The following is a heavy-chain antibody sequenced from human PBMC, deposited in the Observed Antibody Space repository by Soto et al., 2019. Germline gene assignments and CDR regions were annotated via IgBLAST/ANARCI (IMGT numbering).Heavy chain of an antibody. D-gene: IGHD5-18*01. V-gene: IGHV3-23*01. Sequence: PGGSLRLSCAASGFTFSSYAMSWVRQAPGKGLEWVSAISGSGGSTYYADSVKGRFTISRDNSKNTLYLQMNSLRAEDTAVYYCAKAPNSGGYSYGPQYYYYYYYMDIWGKGTTVTVSS. CDR1: GFTFSSYA. CDR2: ISGSGGST. CDR3: AKAPNSGGYSYGPQYYYYYYYMDI. J-gene: IGHJ6*03.